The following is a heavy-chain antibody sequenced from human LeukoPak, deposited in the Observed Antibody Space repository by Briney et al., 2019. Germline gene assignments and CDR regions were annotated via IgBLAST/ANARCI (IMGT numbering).Heavy chain of an antibody. J-gene: IGHJ6*02. V-gene: IGHV3-30*04. CDR2: IPYDGSNK. Sequence: GGSLRLSCAASGFTFSSYAMHWVRQAPGKGLEWVAVIPYDGSNKYYADSVKGRFTISRDNSKNTLYLQMNSLRAEDTAVYYCARYSGHASYYYYGMDVWGQGTTVTVSS. CDR3: ARYSGHASYYYYGMDV. D-gene: IGHD5-12*01. CDR1: GFTFSSYA.